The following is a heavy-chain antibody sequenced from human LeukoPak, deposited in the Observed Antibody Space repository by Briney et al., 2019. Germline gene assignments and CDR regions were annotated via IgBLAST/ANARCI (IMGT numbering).Heavy chain of an antibody. CDR2: IRQDGSQK. CDR3: AELGITMIGGV. J-gene: IGHJ6*04. CDR1: GFTFSSYW. D-gene: IGHD3-10*02. V-gene: IGHV3-7*01. Sequence: GGSLRLSCAASGFTFSSYWMGWVRQAPGKGLEWVATIRQDGSQKYYVDSVKGRFTISRDNANNLLYLQMNSLRAEDTAVYYCAELGITMIGGVWGKGTTVTISS.